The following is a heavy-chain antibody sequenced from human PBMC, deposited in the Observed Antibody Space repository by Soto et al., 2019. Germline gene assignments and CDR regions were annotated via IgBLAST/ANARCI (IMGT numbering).Heavy chain of an antibody. CDR1: GFSLNTRAVG. CDR2: INWNDDE. J-gene: IGHJ3*02. D-gene: IGHD2-15*01. CDR3: AHRHDLGGFDI. V-gene: IGHV2-5*01. Sequence: QITLKESGPTLVKPTQTLTLTCTFSGFSLNTRAVGVGWIRQAPGKALEWLALINWNDDERYSPSLKDRLTITKDTSKNHVVLTMINIGPVDTATYYCAHRHDLGGFDIWGQGTAVTVSS.